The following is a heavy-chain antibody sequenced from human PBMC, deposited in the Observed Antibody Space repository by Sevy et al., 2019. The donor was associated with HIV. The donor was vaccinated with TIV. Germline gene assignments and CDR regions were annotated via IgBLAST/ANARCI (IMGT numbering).Heavy chain of an antibody. J-gene: IGHJ4*02. Sequence: GGSLRLSCAASEFTFSSYGMHWVRQAPGKGLEWVAVIWNDGSNKYYADSVKGRFTISRDNSKNTLYLQMNSLRAEDTAVYYCVASSGYYYDYWGQGTLVTVSS. V-gene: IGHV3-33*01. CDR2: IWNDGSNK. D-gene: IGHD3-22*01. CDR3: VASSGYYYDY. CDR1: EFTFSSYG.